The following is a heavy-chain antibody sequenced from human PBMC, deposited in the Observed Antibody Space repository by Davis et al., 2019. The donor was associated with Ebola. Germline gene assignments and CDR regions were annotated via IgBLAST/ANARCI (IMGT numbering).Heavy chain of an antibody. Sequence: GESLKISCKGSGYSFTTYWIAWVRQTPAKGLEWMGIIYPGDSDTRYSPSFEGQVTISVDRSISTAYLQWSSLKASDTALYYCARPSTSGQGNAFNIWGQGTMVRVSS. J-gene: IGHJ3*02. CDR3: ARPSTSGQGNAFNI. D-gene: IGHD2-8*01. V-gene: IGHV5-51*01. CDR1: GYSFTTYW. CDR2: IYPGDSDT.